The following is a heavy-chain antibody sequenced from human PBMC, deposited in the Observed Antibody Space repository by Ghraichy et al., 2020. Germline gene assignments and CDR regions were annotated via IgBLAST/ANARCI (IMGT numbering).Heavy chain of an antibody. CDR2: ISGNNGNT. D-gene: IGHD3-16*01. CDR1: GYMFTNYD. V-gene: IGHV1-18*01. Sequence: ASVKVSCKASGYMFTNYDLVWVRQAPGQGLEWIGWISGNNGNTNYAQKFQGRVTMTTDTAATTSYMELRSLRSDDTAVYFCARVPSPDYEDYWFDPWGQGTLVTVSS. J-gene: IGHJ5*02. CDR3: ARVPSPDYEDYWFDP.